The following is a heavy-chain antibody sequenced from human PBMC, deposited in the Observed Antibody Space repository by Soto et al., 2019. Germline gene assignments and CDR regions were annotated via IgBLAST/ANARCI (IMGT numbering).Heavy chain of an antibody. CDR1: GLTLSRYA. V-gene: IGHV3-23*01. D-gene: IGHD2-21*01. CDR3: ARVGVGAYWFDP. CDR2: ITATADTS. Sequence: AGGALRISCAASGLTLSRYAMSWGRPPAGKGLEWVAGITATADTSYYAESVKGRFTISRDNAENTLYLQMNSLRVEDTAVYYCARVGVGAYWFDPWGQGTLVTVSS. J-gene: IGHJ5*02.